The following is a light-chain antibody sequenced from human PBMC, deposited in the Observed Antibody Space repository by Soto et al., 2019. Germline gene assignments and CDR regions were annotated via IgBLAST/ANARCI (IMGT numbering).Light chain of an antibody. CDR3: QQYNNWPQT. CDR1: QSVGSY. V-gene: IGKV3-15*01. CDR2: VAS. Sequence: EIVLTQSPATLSLSPGERATLSCRASQSVGSYLAWYQQKPGQAPRLLIYVASTRATGIPARFSGSGSGTEFTLTISSLQSEDFAVYYCQQYNNWPQTFGQGTKVDI. J-gene: IGKJ1*01.